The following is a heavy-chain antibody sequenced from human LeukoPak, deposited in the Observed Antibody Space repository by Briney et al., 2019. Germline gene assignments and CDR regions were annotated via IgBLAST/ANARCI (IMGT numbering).Heavy chain of an antibody. J-gene: IGHJ4*02. CDR2: INPSGGST. V-gene: IGHV1-46*03. CDR3: AMPRTGSYYYFDY. Sequence: ASVKVSCKASGYTFTNYYIHWVRQAPGQGLEWMGIINPSGGSTNYAQKFQGRVTVTRATSTSTVYMELSSLRSEDTVVYYCAMPRTGSYYYFDYWGQGTLVTVSS. D-gene: IGHD1-26*01. CDR1: GYTFTNYY.